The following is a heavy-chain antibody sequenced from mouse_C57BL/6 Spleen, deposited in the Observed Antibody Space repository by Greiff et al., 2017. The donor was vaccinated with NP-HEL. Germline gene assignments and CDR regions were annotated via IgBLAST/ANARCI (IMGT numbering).Heavy chain of an antibody. CDR2: INPSNGGT. Sequence: QVQLQQPGTELVKPGASVKLSCKASGYTFTSYWMHWVKQRPGQGLEWIGNINPSNGGTNYNEKFKSKATLTVDKSSSTAYMQLSSLTSEDSAVYYCARSPFTTVVPDWYFDVWGTGTTVTVSS. J-gene: IGHJ1*03. CDR3: ARSPFTTVVPDWYFDV. D-gene: IGHD1-1*01. CDR1: GYTFTSYW. V-gene: IGHV1-53*01.